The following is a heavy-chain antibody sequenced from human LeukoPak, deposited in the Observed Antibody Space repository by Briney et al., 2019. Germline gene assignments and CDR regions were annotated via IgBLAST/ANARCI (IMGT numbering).Heavy chain of an antibody. Sequence: GGSLRLSCVASGFNFGDYYMNWIRQSPGKGLEWISYMSSRSGIIYYGGSVKGRFTISRDNAKNSLYLQMNSLRPDDTAVYYCARLWDYGDFQNAFDIWGQGTTVTVSS. V-gene: IGHV3-11*01. D-gene: IGHD4-17*01. CDR2: MSSRSGII. CDR1: GFNFGDYY. J-gene: IGHJ3*02. CDR3: ARLWDYGDFQNAFDI.